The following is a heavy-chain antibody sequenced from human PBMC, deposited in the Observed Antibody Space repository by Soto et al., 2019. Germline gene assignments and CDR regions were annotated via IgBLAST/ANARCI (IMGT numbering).Heavy chain of an antibody. D-gene: IGHD2-2*01. CDR3: ARVGPRYCSSTSCYDY. CDR2: ISGSGGST. V-gene: IGHV3-23*01. CDR1: GFTFSSYA. J-gene: IGHJ4*02. Sequence: GGSLRLSCAASGFTFSSYAMSLVRQAPGKGLEWVSAISGSGGSTYYADSVKGRRTISRDKSKNTLYLQMNSLRAEDAAVDYCARVGPRYCSSTSCYDYWGQGTLVTVSS.